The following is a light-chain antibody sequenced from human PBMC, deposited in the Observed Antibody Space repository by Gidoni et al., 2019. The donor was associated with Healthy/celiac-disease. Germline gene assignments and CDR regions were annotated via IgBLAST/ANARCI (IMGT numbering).Light chain of an antibody. CDR3: SSYTSITTLV. CDR1: NSDVGGYNY. V-gene: IGLV2-14*03. CDR2: DVS. Sequence: QSALTQPASVSGSPGKSSTISCTGTNSDVGGYNYVSWYQQHPGKAPKLIIYDVSSRPSGLSNRFSGSKSGNTASLTISGLQAEDEADYYCSSYTSITTLVFGTGTKVTV. J-gene: IGLJ1*01.